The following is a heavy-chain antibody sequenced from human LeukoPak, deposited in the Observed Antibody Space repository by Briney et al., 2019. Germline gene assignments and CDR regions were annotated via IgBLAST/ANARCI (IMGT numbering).Heavy chain of an antibody. CDR1: GYTFTEYY. Sequence: AASVKVSCKASGYTFTEYYMHWVRQAPGQGFEWMGWINPNDGDTNYAQKFQGRVTMTRDTSISTAHMEVSRLRSDDTAVYYCARANFLYCSSSTCLFDYWGQGTLVTVSS. CDR2: INPNDGDT. J-gene: IGHJ4*02. V-gene: IGHV1-2*02. D-gene: IGHD2-2*01. CDR3: ARANFLYCSSSTCLFDY.